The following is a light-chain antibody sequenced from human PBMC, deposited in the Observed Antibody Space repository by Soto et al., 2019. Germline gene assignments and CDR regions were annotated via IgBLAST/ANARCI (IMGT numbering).Light chain of an antibody. CDR3: LLSCSAALAEV. J-gene: IGLJ1*01. Sequence: QAVVTQEPSLTVSPGGTVTLTCGSSTGAVTSGHYPYWFQQKPGQAPRTLIYDTSNKHSWTPARFSGSLLGGKAALTLSGAQPEDEAEYYCLLSCSAALAEVFGTGTKVTVL. CDR2: DTS. CDR1: TGAVTSGHY. V-gene: IGLV7-46*01.